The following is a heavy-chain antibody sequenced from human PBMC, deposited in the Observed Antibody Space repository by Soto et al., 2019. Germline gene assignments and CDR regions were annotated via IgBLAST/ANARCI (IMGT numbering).Heavy chain of an antibody. CDR1: GFTFSSYA. Sequence: GGSLRLSCAASGFTFSSYAMSWVRQAPGKGLEWVSYISSSSSTIYYADSVKGRFTISRDNAKNSLYLQMKSLRGDDTAVYYCARGGVTGIVGIFGSPLDIWGQGTVVTVSS. CDR2: ISSSSSTI. V-gene: IGHV3-48*01. J-gene: IGHJ3*02. CDR3: ARGGVTGIVGIFGSPLDI. D-gene: IGHD1-1*01.